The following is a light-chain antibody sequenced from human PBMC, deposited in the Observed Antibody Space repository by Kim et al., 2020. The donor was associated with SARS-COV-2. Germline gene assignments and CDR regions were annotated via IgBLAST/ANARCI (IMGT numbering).Light chain of an antibody. CDR1: QRSSSW. Sequence: SAGVGDRVTFTWRARQRSSSWLGWYQQEPGKAPNLGVLAASTLQGGVASRCSGGGSGTGFTLTISRLQAEDAASYWCQQANGFPYTFGQGTKLEI. CDR3: QQANGFPYT. V-gene: IGKV1-12*01. J-gene: IGKJ2*01. CDR2: AAS.